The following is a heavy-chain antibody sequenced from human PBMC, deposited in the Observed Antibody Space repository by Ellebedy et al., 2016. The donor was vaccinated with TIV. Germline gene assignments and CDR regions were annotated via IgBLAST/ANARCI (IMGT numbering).Heavy chain of an antibody. CDR1: GGSISSGAYS. V-gene: IGHV4-30-2*01. D-gene: IGHD2-21*02. CDR2: ISHSGST. Sequence: SETLSLTXAVSGGSISSGAYSWSWIRQPPGKGLEWIACISHSGSTDNNPSLRSRVTISVDRSKNQFSLNLSSVTAADTAVYYCARVFGLGTALYGMDVWGQGTTVTVSS. CDR3: ARVFGLGTALYGMDV. J-gene: IGHJ6*02.